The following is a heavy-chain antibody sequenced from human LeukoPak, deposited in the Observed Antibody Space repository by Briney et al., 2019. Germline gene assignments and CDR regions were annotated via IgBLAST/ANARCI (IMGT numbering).Heavy chain of an antibody. CDR1: GFSFYGDC. Sequence: GGSLRLSCAASGFSFYGDCMNWVRQAPGKGLEWVANINQDESKKYYADSVKGRFTISRDNAKNSLYLQMSSLTAEDTAIYYCARDHAYRADYWGQGTLVTVSS. V-gene: IGHV3-7*01. CDR3: ARDHAYRADY. D-gene: IGHD2-2*01. J-gene: IGHJ4*02. CDR2: INQDESKK.